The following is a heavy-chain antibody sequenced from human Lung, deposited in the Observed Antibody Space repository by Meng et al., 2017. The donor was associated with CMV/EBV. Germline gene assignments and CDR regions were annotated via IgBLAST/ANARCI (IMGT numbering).Heavy chain of an antibody. V-gene: IGHV1-69*05. CDR2: IITLFGTP. J-gene: IGHJ4*02. CDR3: ARSLMTTVTTLGY. CDR1: GGTYSTYG. Sequence: SVKVSXKASGGTYSTYGISWVRQAPGQGLEWMGGIITLFGTPNYAQRFQGRVTITTDESTSTTYMELRSLRSEDTAVYYCARSLMTTVTTLGYWGQGTXVTVSS. D-gene: IGHD4-17*01.